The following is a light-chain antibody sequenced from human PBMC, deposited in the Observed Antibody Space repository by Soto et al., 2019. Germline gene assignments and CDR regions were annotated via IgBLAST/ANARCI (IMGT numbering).Light chain of an antibody. Sequence: QSVLTQPASVSGSPGQSITISCTGTSSDVGGYNYVSWYQQHPGKAPKPMIYEVSNRPSGVSNRFSGSKSGNTASLTISGLQAEDEADYYCSSYTSSSTPYVLGTGTKVTV. CDR1: SSDVGGYNY. J-gene: IGLJ1*01. V-gene: IGLV2-14*01. CDR3: SSYTSSSTPYV. CDR2: EVS.